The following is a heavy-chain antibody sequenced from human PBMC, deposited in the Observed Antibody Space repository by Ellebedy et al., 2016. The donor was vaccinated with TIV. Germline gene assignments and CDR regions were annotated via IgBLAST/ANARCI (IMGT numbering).Heavy chain of an antibody. CDR2: IGSDATSK. D-gene: IGHD1-26*01. V-gene: IGHV3-33*01. Sequence: GGSLRLSCEASGFAPSNYGIHWVRQAPGKGMEWVAVIGSDATSKYYAASVKGRFTISRDSSKNTLYLQMNSQRGEDTAVYYCVRGGMGATVNDVFDIWGQGTVVTVSS. CDR1: GFAPSNYG. CDR3: VRGGMGATVNDVFDI. J-gene: IGHJ3*02.